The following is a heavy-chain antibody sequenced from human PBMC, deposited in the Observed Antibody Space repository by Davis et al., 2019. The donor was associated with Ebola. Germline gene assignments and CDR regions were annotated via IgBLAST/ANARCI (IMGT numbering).Heavy chain of an antibody. CDR3: AKDLVGATGY. Sequence: GESLKISCAASGFTVSSNYMSWVRQAPGKGLEWVSVIYNGGSTYYADSVKGRFTISRDNSKNSLYLQMNSLRTEDTALYYCAKDLVGATGYWGQGTLVTVSS. CDR1: GFTVSSNY. V-gene: IGHV3-53*05. J-gene: IGHJ4*02. CDR2: IYNGGST. D-gene: IGHD1-26*01.